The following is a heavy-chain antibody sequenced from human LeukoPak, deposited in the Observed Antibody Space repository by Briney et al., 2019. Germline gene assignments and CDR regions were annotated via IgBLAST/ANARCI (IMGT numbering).Heavy chain of an antibody. CDR3: ARPLTGYSNTFVY. D-gene: IGHD4-11*01. Sequence: PSETLSLTCIVSGGPIRGTSYYWGWIRQSPGKGLEWIGSVSYSGSPYYNPSLKSRVAISIDTSKNLFSLELTSVTAADTPVYYCARPLTGYSNTFVYWGQGTMVTVSS. V-gene: IGHV4-39*01. CDR1: GGPIRGTSYY. CDR2: VSYSGSP. J-gene: IGHJ4*01.